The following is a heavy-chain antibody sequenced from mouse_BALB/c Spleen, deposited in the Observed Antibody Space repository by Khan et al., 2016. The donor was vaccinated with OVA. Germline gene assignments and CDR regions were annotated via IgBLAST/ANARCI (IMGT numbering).Heavy chain of an antibody. CDR1: GYTFTSYW. V-gene: IGHV1-7*01. CDR2: INPSTGNT. D-gene: IGHD1-1*02. Sequence: QVRLQQSGAELVKPGASVKMSCKASGYTFTSYWMHWVKQRPGQGLEWIGNINPSTGNTEYNQKFRDKATLTTDKSSSTAYMQLSSLTSEDSAVYYGAGRGLCGIFAYGGQGTLVTVSA. J-gene: IGHJ3*01. CDR3: AGRGLCGIFAY.